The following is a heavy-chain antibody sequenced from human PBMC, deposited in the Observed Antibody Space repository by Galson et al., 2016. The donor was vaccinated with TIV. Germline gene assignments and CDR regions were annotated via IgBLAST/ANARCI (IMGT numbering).Heavy chain of an antibody. V-gene: IGHV5-51*03. Sequence: QSGAEVKKPGESLKISCKLSGYSFTSNWIAWVREMPGKGLEWMGIMYPADSDIRYSPSFQGQVTISADESISTAYLQWSSLKASDSAMYFCARAPGYSGYSYGYFDSWGQGTLVIVSS. CDR1: GYSFTSNW. CDR3: ARAPGYSGYSYGYFDS. CDR2: MYPADSDI. J-gene: IGHJ4*02. D-gene: IGHD5-18*01.